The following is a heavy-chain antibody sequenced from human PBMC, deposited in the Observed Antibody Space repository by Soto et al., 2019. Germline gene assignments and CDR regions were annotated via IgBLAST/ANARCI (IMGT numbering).Heavy chain of an antibody. D-gene: IGHD2-15*01. Sequence: GGSLRLSCAASGFTFSSYSMNWVRQAPGKGLEWVSSISSSSSYIYYADSVKGRFTISRDNAKNSLYLQMNSLRAEDTAVYYCAREGCSVGSCYYDWFDPWGQGTLVTVSS. V-gene: IGHV3-21*01. CDR2: ISSSSSYI. J-gene: IGHJ5*02. CDR1: GFTFSSYS. CDR3: AREGCSVGSCYYDWFDP.